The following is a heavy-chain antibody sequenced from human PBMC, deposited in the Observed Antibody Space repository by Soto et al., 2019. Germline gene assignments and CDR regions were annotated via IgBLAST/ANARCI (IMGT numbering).Heavy chain of an antibody. CDR3: ARARYKHSGYDAPDWFDP. CDR1: GFTFSSYE. CDR2: ISSSGSPR. J-gene: IGHJ5*02. D-gene: IGHD5-12*01. Sequence: PGGSLRLSCAASGFTFSSYEMHWVRQGPGKGLEWVSYISSSGSPRYYADSVKGRLTISRDNAKNSLYLQMNSLRAADTAVYYCARARYKHSGYDAPDWFDPWGQGTLVTVSS. V-gene: IGHV3-48*03.